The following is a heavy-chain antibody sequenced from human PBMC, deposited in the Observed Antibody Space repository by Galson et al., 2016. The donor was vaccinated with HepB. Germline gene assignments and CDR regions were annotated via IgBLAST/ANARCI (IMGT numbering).Heavy chain of an antibody. V-gene: IGHV1-24*01. CDR1: GYTLTELS. J-gene: IGHJ4*02. Sequence: SVKVSCKVSGYTLTELSMHWVRQAPGKGLEWMGGFDPEDGETLYAQKFQGRVTVIEDTSTDTVYMELSSLTSEDTAVYYCATDNPDSSSYVMEYWGQGTLITVSS. CDR2: FDPEDGET. CDR3: ATDNPDSSSYVMEY. D-gene: IGHD6-13*01.